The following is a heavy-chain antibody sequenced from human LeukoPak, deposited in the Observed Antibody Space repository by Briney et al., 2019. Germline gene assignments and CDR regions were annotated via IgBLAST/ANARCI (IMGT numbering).Heavy chain of an antibody. Sequence: GGSLRLSCAATGFTFSNHGLHWVRQAPGKGLEWVTVIRYDGSNKYYADSVKGRFSISRDNSKNTLYLQMNSLRPEDTAVYYCAKDKLSGDHDAFDIWGLGTMVTVSS. CDR1: GFTFSNHG. V-gene: IGHV3-30*02. CDR3: AKDKLSGDHDAFDI. J-gene: IGHJ3*02. CDR2: IRYDGSNK. D-gene: IGHD3-10*02.